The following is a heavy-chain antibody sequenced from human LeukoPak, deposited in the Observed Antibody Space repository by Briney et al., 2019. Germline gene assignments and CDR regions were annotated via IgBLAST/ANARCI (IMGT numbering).Heavy chain of an antibody. Sequence: ASVKVSCKTSGYTFTSNAMHWVRQAPGQRLEWMGWINAGNGNTKYSQEFQGRVTITRDTSISTAYMELSRLRSDDTAVYYCARDTPRITMVRGVRCVRCGFDPWGQGTLVTVSS. CDR3: ARDTPRITMVRGVRCVRCGFDP. J-gene: IGHJ5*02. D-gene: IGHD3-10*01. CDR1: GYTFTSNA. CDR2: INAGNGNT. V-gene: IGHV1-3*01.